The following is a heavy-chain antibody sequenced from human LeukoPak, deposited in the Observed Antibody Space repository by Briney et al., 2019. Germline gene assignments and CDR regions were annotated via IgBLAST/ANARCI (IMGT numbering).Heavy chain of an antibody. D-gene: IGHD1-26*01. V-gene: IGHV3-30*02. Sequence: PGESLRLSCAASGFTFSSYGMHWVRQAPGKGLELVAFIRYDGSNKYYADSVKGRFTISRDNSKNTLYLQMNSLRAEDTAVYYCAKDRKELSYYYYMDVWGKGTTVTVSS. CDR3: AKDRKELSYYYYMDV. CDR1: GFTFSSYG. CDR2: IRYDGSNK. J-gene: IGHJ6*03.